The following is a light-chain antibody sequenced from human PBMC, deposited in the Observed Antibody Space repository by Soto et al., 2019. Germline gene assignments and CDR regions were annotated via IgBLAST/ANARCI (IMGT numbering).Light chain of an antibody. CDR1: SSNIGAGYD. V-gene: IGLV1-40*01. CDR2: GNS. Sequence: QSVLTQPPSVSGAPGQRVTISCTGSSSNIGAGYDVHWYQHLPGTAPKLLIYGNSNRPSGVPDRFSGSKSGTSASLAITGLQAEDDADYYCQSYDSSLSGSDVFGTGTKVTVL. CDR3: QSYDSSLSGSDV. J-gene: IGLJ1*01.